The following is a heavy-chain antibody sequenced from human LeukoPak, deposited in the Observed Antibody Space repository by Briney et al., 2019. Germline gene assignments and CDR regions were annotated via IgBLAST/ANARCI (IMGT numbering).Heavy chain of an antibody. CDR1: GGSISSGDYY. D-gene: IGHD3-10*01. Sequence: SQTLSLTCTVSGGSISSGDYYWSWIRQPPGKGLEWIGYIYDSGRTYYNPSLKSRVTISVNTSKNQFSLKLSSVTAADTAVYYCARGAMVRGMGYWGQGTLVTVSS. V-gene: IGHV4-30-4*08. J-gene: IGHJ4*02. CDR3: ARGAMVRGMGY. CDR2: IYDSGRT.